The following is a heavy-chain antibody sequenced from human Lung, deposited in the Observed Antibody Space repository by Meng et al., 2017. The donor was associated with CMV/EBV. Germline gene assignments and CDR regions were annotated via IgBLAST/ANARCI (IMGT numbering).Heavy chain of an antibody. D-gene: IGHD3/OR15-3a*01. V-gene: IGHV1-69*05. J-gene: IGHJ2*01. CDR3: ATHDFLRGHWYFDL. Sequence: ASGDTFSNYAISWVRQAQGQGLEWMGGMIPIFGTTNSAQKFQGRVTITTDESRSTAYMELSSLTSEDTAVYYCATHDFLRGHWYFDLWGRGTLVTVSS. CDR1: GDTFSNYA. CDR2: MIPIFGTT.